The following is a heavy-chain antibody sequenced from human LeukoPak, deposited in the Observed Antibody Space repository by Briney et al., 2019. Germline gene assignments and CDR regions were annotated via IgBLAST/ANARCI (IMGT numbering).Heavy chain of an antibody. CDR2: VNPSGGGT. CDR3: ARGPPGRVYDTSKRALFDP. Sequence: ASVKVSCKASGYTFSSYYMHWVRQAPGQGLEWMGIVNPSGGGTSYAQKFQGRLTMTSDTSTSTVFMQLSSLRSEDTAVYYCARGPPGRVYDTSKRALFDPWGQGTLVTVSS. D-gene: IGHD3-22*01. CDR1: GYTFSSYY. J-gene: IGHJ5*02. V-gene: IGHV1-46*01.